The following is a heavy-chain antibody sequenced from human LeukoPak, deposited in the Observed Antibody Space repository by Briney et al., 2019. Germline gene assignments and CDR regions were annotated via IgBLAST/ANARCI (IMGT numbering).Heavy chain of an antibody. CDR2: INRSGST. J-gene: IGHJ4*02. Sequence: SETLSLTCAVYGGSFSGYYWSWIRQPPGKGLEWIGEINRSGSTNYNPSLKSRVTISVDTSKNQFSLKLSSVTAADTAVYYCAKTPYSSGWYSIAHWGQGTLVTVSS. D-gene: IGHD6-19*01. CDR3: AKTPYSSGWYSIAH. CDR1: GGSFSGYY. V-gene: IGHV4-34*01.